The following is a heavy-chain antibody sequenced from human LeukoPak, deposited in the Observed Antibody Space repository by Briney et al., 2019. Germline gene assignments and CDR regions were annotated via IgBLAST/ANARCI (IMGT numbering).Heavy chain of an antibody. J-gene: IGHJ1*01. D-gene: IGHD3-22*01. CDR1: GFTFSKVW. CDR3: TTDLSELDDSGYYAKYFHH. Sequence: GGSLRLSCAASGFTFSKVWMSWVRQAPGKGPEWVGRIKSKTDGGTIDYAAPVKGRFTISRDDSKDTLFLQMNSLKTEDTAVYYCTTDLSELDDSGYYAKYFHHWGQGTLVSVSS. CDR2: IKSKTDGGTI. V-gene: IGHV3-15*01.